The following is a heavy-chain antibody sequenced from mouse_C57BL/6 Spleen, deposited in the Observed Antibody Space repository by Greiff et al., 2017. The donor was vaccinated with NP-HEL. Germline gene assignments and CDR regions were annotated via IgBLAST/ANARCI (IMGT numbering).Heavy chain of an antibody. Sequence: VQLQQPGAELVMPGASVKLSCKASGYTFTSYWLHWVKPRPGQGLEWIGEIDPSDSSTNYNQKFKGKATLTVDKSSSTAYMQLSSLTSEDSAVYYCARRSSGYAMDYWGQGTSVTVSS. CDR3: ARRSSGYAMDY. J-gene: IGHJ4*01. CDR1: GYTFTSYW. V-gene: IGHV1-69*01. CDR2: IDPSDSST. D-gene: IGHD3-2*02.